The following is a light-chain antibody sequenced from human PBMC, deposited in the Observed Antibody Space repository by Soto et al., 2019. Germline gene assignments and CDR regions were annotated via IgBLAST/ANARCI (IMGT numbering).Light chain of an antibody. Sequence: QSALTQPASVSGSPGQSITISCTGTSSDVGGYNYVSWYQQHPGKAPKLMIYEVSNRPSGVSNRFSGSTSGNTASLTISGLQAEDEADYYCSSYTSSSTVFGTGTKLTVL. J-gene: IGLJ1*01. V-gene: IGLV2-14*01. CDR2: EVS. CDR3: SSYTSSSTV. CDR1: SSDVGGYNY.